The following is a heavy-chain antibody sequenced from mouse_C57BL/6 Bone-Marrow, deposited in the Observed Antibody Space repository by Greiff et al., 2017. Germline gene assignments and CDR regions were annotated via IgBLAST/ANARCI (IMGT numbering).Heavy chain of an antibody. V-gene: IGHV3-8*01. CDR3: ARYLHYYGSSYYWYFDV. D-gene: IGHD1-1*01. CDR1: GYSITSDY. CDR2: ISYSGST. Sequence: EVKLMESGPGLAKPSQTLSLTCSVTGYSITSDYWNWIRKFPGNKLEYMGYISYSGSTYYNPSLKSRISITRDTSKNQYYLQLNSVTTEDTATYYCARYLHYYGSSYYWYFDVWGTGTTVTVSS. J-gene: IGHJ1*03.